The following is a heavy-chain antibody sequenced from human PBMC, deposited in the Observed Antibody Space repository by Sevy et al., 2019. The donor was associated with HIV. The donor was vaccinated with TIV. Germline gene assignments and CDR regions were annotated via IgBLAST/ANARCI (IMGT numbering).Heavy chain of an antibody. Sequence: SETLSLTCTVSGGSISSYYWSWIRQPPGKGLEWIGYIYYSGSTNYNPSLKSLVTISVDTSKNQFSLKLSSVTAADTAVYYSAGGDYPLYSWNSVAAFDIWGQGTMVTVSS. V-gene: IGHV4-59*01. CDR1: GGSISSYY. CDR2: IYYSGST. CDR3: AGGDYPLYSWNSVAAFDI. J-gene: IGHJ3*02. D-gene: IGHD1-20*01.